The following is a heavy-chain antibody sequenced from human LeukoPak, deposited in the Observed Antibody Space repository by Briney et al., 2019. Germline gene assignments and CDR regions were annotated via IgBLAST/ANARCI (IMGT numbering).Heavy chain of an antibody. CDR3: ARDLTYYYDSSGYYSDAFDI. V-gene: IGHV4-38-2*02. CDR1: GYSISSGYY. CDR2: IYHSGST. J-gene: IGHJ3*02. D-gene: IGHD3-22*01. Sequence: SETLSLTCAVSGYSISSGYYWAWIRQPPGKGLEWIESIYHSGSTYYNPSLKSRVTISVDTSKNQFSLKLSSVTAADTAVYYCARDLTYYYDSSGYYSDAFDIWGQGTMVTVSS.